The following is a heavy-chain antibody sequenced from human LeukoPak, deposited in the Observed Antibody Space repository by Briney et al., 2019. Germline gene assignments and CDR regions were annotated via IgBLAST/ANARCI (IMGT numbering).Heavy chain of an antibody. V-gene: IGHV3-74*01. D-gene: IGHD6-19*01. CDR2: INTDGTVT. CDR3: ATKQWLAPPPDS. Sequence: PGGSLRLSCAASGFGFNSYAINWVRQAPGKGLESVSRINTDGTVTTYADSVKGRFTVSRDNADNTMFLQMNSVRDEDTAVYYCATKQWLAPPPDSWGQGTPVTVSS. J-gene: IGHJ4*02. CDR1: GFGFNSYA.